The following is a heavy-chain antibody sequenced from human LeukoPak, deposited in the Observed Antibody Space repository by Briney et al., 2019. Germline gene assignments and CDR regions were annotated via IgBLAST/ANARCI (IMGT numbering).Heavy chain of an antibody. Sequence: PGGSLRLSCVTSGFTFDDYSMHWVRQVPGRGLEWVSRISWDGSSTFYADSVKGRFTISRDNSKNSLFLQINSVGTEDSAFYFCVKDKLGSFGSGSILGAWGQGTQVTVSS. CDR1: GFTFDDYS. J-gene: IGHJ5*02. CDR3: VKDKLGSFGSGSILGA. D-gene: IGHD3-10*01. CDR2: ISWDGSST. V-gene: IGHV3-43*01.